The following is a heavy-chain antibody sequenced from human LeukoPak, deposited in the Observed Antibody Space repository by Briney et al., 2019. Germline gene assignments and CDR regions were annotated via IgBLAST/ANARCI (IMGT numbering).Heavy chain of an antibody. V-gene: IGHV4-61*02. CDR1: GGSISSGGYY. D-gene: IGHD1-26*01. CDR2: IYTSGST. Sequence: SQTLSLTCTVSGGSISSGGYYWSWIRQPAGKGLEWIGRIYTSGSTNYNPSLKSRVTMSVDTSKNQFSLKLSSVTAADTAVYYCARDVGYLDPWGQGTLVTVSS. J-gene: IGHJ5*02. CDR3: ARDVGYLDP.